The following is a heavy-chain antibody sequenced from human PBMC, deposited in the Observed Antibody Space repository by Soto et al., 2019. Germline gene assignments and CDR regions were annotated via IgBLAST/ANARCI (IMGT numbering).Heavy chain of an antibody. D-gene: IGHD4-17*01. Sequence: EVQLVESGGSLVQPGRSLRLSCAASGFAFRDFAMHWVRQTPGKGLEWVSGITWNGVAMGYADSVRGRFNISRDDAKNSLYLQMNSLRPEDTALYYCAKSFLTTNHLYGYVDLCGKGTSVTVS. CDR3: AKSFLTTNHLYGYVDL. J-gene: IGHJ6*03. CDR1: GFAFRDFA. CDR2: ITWNGVAM. V-gene: IGHV3-9*01.